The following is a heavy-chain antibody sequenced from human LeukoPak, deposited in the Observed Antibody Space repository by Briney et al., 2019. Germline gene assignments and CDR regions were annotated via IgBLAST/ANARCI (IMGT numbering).Heavy chain of an antibody. CDR1: GYSFTSYW. D-gene: IGHD3-22*01. CDR3: ARLGYYDSSGRGGDYFDY. CDR2: IYPGDSDT. J-gene: IGHJ4*02. V-gene: IGHV5-51*01. Sequence: GASLQISSKGSGYSFTSYWIGCVRQMPGKRREWMGIIYPGDSDTRYSPSFQGQVTISADKSISTAYLQWSSLKASDTAMYYCARLGYYDSSGRGGDYFDYWGQGTLVTVSS.